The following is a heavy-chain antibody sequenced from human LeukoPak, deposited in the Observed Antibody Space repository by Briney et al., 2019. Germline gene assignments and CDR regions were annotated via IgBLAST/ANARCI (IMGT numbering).Heavy chain of an antibody. CDR3: ARSRYGTTWSSSWEFDY. V-gene: IGHV3-74*01. J-gene: IGHJ4*02. CDR2: LNCDGSGT. D-gene: IGHD6-13*01. Sequence: PGGAVRLSCAASGFTFSSYWMHWVRQAPGKGLVWVSRLNCDGSGTTYADSVKGRFTISRDNAKNTLYLQMNSLRAEDTAVYFCARSRYGTTWSSSWEFDYWGQGTLVTVRS. CDR1: GFTFSSYW.